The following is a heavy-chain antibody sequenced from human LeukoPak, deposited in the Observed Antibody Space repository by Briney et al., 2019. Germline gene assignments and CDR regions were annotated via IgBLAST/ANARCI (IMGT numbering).Heavy chain of an antibody. J-gene: IGHJ4*02. Sequence: ASVKVSCKASGYTFTSYYMHWVRQAPGQGLEWMGIINPSGGSTTYAQKFQGRVTLTRDTSTGTVYMDPSSLRSEDTAVYYCARRDDSRYYFDYWGQGTLVTVSS. CDR2: INPSGGST. D-gene: IGHD3-22*01. V-gene: IGHV1-46*01. CDR1: GYTFTSYY. CDR3: ARRDDSRYYFDY.